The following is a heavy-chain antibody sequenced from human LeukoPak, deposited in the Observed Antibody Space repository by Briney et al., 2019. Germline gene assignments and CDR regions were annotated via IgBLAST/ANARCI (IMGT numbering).Heavy chain of an antibody. J-gene: IGHJ4*02. CDR3: ARGTYYNTLTGFRGRILGLDY. CDR1: GFTFSSYG. V-gene: IGHV3-30*02. Sequence: GSLRLSCAASGFTFSSYGMHWVRQAPGKGLEWVAFIRYDGINKYYADSVKGRFTVSRGNSKNTLYLQMNSLRAEDTAIYYCARGTYYNTLTGFRGRILGLDYWGQGTLVTVSS. D-gene: IGHD3-9*01. CDR2: IRYDGINK.